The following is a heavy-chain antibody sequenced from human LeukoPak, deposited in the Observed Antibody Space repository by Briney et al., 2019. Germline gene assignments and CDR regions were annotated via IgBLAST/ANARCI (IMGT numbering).Heavy chain of an antibody. J-gene: IGHJ6*02. D-gene: IGHD3-22*01. V-gene: IGHV3-30-3*01. Sequence: GVSLRLSCAASGFTFSSYAMHWVRQAPGKGLEWVAVISCDGSNKYYADSVKGRFTISRDNSKNTLYLQMNSLRAEDTAVYYCARDSYDGYYFYYGMDVWGQGTTVTVSS. CDR2: ISCDGSNK. CDR1: GFTFSSYA. CDR3: ARDSYDGYYFYYGMDV.